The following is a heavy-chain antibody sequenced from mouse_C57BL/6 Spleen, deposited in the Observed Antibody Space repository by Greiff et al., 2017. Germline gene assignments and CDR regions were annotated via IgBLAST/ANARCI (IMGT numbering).Heavy chain of an antibody. D-gene: IGHD1-1*01. CDR2: IDPSDSYT. V-gene: IGHV1-59*01. CDR3: ARSRDSGSSYGYFDV. Sequence: VQLQESGPELVRPGTSVKLSCKASGYTFTSYWMHWVKQRPGQGLEWIGVIDPSDSYTNYNQKFKGKATLTVDTSSSTAYMQLSSLTSEDSAVYYCARSRDSGSSYGYFDVWGTGTTVTVSS. J-gene: IGHJ1*03. CDR1: GYTFTSYW.